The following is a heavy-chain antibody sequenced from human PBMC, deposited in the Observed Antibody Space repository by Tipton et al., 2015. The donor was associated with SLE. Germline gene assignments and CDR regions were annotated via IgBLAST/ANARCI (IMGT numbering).Heavy chain of an antibody. CDR3: AGWGGGLITMVQGVIGY. CDR2: ICTSGST. CDR1: GGSISSGSYY. V-gene: IGHV4-61*09. Sequence: LRLSCTVSGGSISSGSYYWSWIRQPAGRGLEWIGQICTSGSTNYNPSLKSRVTISVDTSKNQFSLKLSSVTAADTAVYYCAGWGGGLITMVQGVIGYWGQGTLVTVSS. J-gene: IGHJ4*02. D-gene: IGHD3-10*01.